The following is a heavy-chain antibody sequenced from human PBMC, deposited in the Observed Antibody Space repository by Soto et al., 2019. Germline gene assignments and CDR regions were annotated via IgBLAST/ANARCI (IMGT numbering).Heavy chain of an antibody. CDR2: ISGSGGST. CDR3: AKDQRITMIVVVSGAFDY. D-gene: IGHD3-22*01. CDR1: GFTFSSYA. V-gene: IGHV3-23*01. J-gene: IGHJ4*02. Sequence: GGSLRLSCAASGFTFSSYAMSWVRQAPGKGLEWVSAISGSGGSTYYADSVKGRFTISRDNSKNTLYLQMNSLRAEDTAVYYCAKDQRITMIVVVSGAFDYWRQGTLVTVSS.